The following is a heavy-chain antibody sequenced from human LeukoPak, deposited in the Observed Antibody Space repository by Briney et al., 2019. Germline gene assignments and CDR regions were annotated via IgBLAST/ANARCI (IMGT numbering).Heavy chain of an antibody. CDR3: ARRYGSGSYAVDY. CDR1: GFTFSSSG. CDR2: ISSSSSTI. Sequence: GGSLRLSCAASGFTFSSSGMNWVRQAPGKGLEWVSYISSSSSTIYYADSVKGRFTISRDNVKNSLYLQLNSLRDEDTAVYYYARRYGSGSYAVDYWGQGTLVTVSS. V-gene: IGHV3-48*02. J-gene: IGHJ4*02. D-gene: IGHD3-10*01.